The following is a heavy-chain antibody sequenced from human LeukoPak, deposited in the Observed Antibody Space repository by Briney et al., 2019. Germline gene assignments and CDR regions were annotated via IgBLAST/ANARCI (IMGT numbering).Heavy chain of an antibody. D-gene: IGHD1-26*01. V-gene: IGHV3-21*01. CDR2: ISSSSSYI. J-gene: IGHJ3*02. Sequence: GGSLRLSCAASGFTFSHYSMNWVRQAPGKGLEWVSSISSSSSYIYYADSVKGRFTISRDNAKNSLYLQMNSLRAEDTAVYYCARDGEWELGDAFDIWGQGTMVTVSS. CDR3: ARDGEWELGDAFDI. CDR1: GFTFSHYS.